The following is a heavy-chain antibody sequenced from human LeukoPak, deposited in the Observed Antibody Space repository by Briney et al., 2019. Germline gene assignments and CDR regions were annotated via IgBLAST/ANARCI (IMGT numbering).Heavy chain of an antibody. J-gene: IGHJ6*02. V-gene: IGHV4-34*01. Sequence: SETLSLTCAVYGGSFSGYYWSWIRQPPGKGLEWIGEINHSGSTNYNPSLKSRVTMSVDTSKNQFSLKLSSVTAADTAVYYCARDTRYYYYGMDVWGQGTTVTVSS. CDR3: ARDTRYYYYGMDV. D-gene: IGHD2-2*02. CDR2: INHSGST. CDR1: GGSFSGYY.